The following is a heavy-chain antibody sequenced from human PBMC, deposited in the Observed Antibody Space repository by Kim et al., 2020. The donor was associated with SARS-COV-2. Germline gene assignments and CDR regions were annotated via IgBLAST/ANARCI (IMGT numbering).Heavy chain of an antibody. CDR3: TRQVQQLGHY. V-gene: IGHV3-73*01. CDR1: GFTFSGSA. Sequence: GGSLRLSCAASGFTFSGSAMHWVRQASGKGLEWVGRIRSKANSYATAYAASVKGRFTISRDDSKNTAYLQMNSLKTEDTAVYYCTRQVQQLGHYWGQGTLVTVSS. CDR2: IRSKANSYAT. J-gene: IGHJ4*02. D-gene: IGHD6-13*01.